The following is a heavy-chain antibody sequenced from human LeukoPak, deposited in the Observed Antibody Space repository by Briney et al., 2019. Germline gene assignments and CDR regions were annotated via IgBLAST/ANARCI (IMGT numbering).Heavy chain of an antibody. Sequence: GRSLRLSCAASGFTFSSYSMNWVRQAPGKGLEWVSYISSSSSTIYYADSVKGRFTISRDNAKNSLYLQMNSLRAEDTAVYYCARAMYYYGSGSYGLGYWGQGTLVTVSS. D-gene: IGHD3-10*01. V-gene: IGHV3-48*04. CDR1: GFTFSSYS. J-gene: IGHJ4*02. CDR3: ARAMYYYGSGSYGLGY. CDR2: ISSSSSTI.